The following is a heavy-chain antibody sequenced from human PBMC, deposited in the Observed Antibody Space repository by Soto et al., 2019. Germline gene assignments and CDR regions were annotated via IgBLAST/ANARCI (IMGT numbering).Heavy chain of an antibody. Sequence: QVQLQQWGAGPLRPLETLSLTCGVSGGSFSGYYWAWIRQSPGKGLEWIGEINDRGSINYNPSLRSLVSISVDTSKNHYSRDLRSVTAADTAVYYCARESHDILTGPPWVWYFDLWGRGTVVTVSS. D-gene: IGHD3-9*01. CDR3: ARESHDILTGPPWVWYFDL. V-gene: IGHV4-34*01. J-gene: IGHJ2*01. CDR1: GGSFSGYY. CDR2: INDRGSI.